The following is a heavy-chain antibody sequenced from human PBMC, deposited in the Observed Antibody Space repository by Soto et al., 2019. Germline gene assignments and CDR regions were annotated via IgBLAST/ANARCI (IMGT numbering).Heavy chain of an antibody. CDR3: ARDSSGRHDY. Sequence: SETLSLTCSVSGGSVRSGSYYWTWIRQPPGKGLEWIGYIYQSGTTNYNASLKSRVTISIDTSKNQFLLKLNSVTAADTAVYYCARDSSGRHDYWGQGTLVTVS. D-gene: IGHD3-22*01. CDR1: GGSVRSGSYY. J-gene: IGHJ4*02. CDR2: IYQSGTT. V-gene: IGHV4-61*01.